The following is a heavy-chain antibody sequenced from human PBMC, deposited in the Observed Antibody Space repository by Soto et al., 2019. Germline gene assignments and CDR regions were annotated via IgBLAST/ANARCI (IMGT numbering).Heavy chain of an antibody. D-gene: IGHD1-1*01. J-gene: IGHJ4*02. Sequence: PGGSLRLSCAASGFTFSDYYMSVIRQAPGKGLEWVSYISSSGSSIYYEDSVKGRFTISRDNAKNSLYLQMNSLRAEDTAVYYCARGGRATDYFDYWGQGTLVTVSS. CDR1: GFTFSDYY. V-gene: IGHV3-11*01. CDR2: ISSSGSSI. CDR3: ARGGRATDYFDY.